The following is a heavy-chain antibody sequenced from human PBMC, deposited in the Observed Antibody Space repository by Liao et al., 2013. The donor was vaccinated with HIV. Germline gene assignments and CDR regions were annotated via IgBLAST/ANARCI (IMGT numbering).Heavy chain of an antibody. Sequence: QVQLQESGPGLVKPSQTLALTCSVSGASISSGYYWSWIRQPPGKGLEWIGYIYYSGSTNYNPSLKSRVTISVDTSKNQFSLKLTSVTATDTAIYFCAGGYCSGGSCFPTLGLDYWGQGALVVVSS. V-gene: IGHV4-59*08. CDR2: IYYSGST. D-gene: IGHD2-15*01. CDR1: GASISSGYY. J-gene: IGHJ4*02. CDR3: AGGYCSGGSCFPTLGLDY.